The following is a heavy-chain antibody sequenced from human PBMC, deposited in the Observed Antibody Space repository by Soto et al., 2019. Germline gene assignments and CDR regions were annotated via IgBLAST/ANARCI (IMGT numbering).Heavy chain of an antibody. Sequence: GGSLRLSCAASGFTFSSYGMHWVRQAPGKGLEWVAVISYDGSNKYYADSVKGRFTISRDNSKNTLYLQMNSLRAEDTAVYYCAKAPTTVTTSFDYWGQGTLVTVSS. V-gene: IGHV3-30*18. CDR1: GFTFSSYG. CDR2: ISYDGSNK. D-gene: IGHD4-17*01. CDR3: AKAPTTVTTSFDY. J-gene: IGHJ4*02.